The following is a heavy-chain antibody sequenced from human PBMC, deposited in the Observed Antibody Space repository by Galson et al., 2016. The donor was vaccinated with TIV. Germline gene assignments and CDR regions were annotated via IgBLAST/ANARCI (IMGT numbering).Heavy chain of an antibody. J-gene: IGHJ6*02. CDR1: GFSVSDNF. CDR2: IYNDGST. V-gene: IGHV3-53*05. CDR3: ARDRRHCGNECYLFYYYGMDV. D-gene: IGHD2-21*01. Sequence: SLRLSCAASGFSVSDNFMTWVRQAPGKGLEWVSLIYNDGSTTYADSVKGRFSISRDNFKNTVYLQMNSLRADDTAVYYCARDRRHCGNECYLFYYYGMDVWGQGTTVTVSS.